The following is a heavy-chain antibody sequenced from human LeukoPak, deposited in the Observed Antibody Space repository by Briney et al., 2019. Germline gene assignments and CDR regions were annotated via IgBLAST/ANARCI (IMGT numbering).Heavy chain of an antibody. CDR2: ISQDGTEK. D-gene: IGHD2-15*01. CDR1: GLIFGNYW. J-gene: IGHJ4*02. Sequence: GGSLRLSCAASGLIFGNYWMTWVRQAPGKGLEWVASISQDGTEKFYVGSAEGRFTISRDNAKNSLYVQMNSLSAEDTALYFCATDGFCSDGACFRKNDFWGQGTLVTVSS. V-gene: IGHV3-7*01. CDR3: ATDGFCSDGACFRKNDF.